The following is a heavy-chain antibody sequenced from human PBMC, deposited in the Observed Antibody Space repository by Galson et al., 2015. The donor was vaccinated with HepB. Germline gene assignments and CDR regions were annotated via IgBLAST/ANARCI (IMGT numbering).Heavy chain of an antibody. CDR2: IKQDGSEK. CDR1: GFTFSSYW. V-gene: IGHV3-7*03. Sequence: SLRLSCAASGFTFSSYWMSWVRQAPGKGLEWVANIKQDGSEKYYVDSVKGRFTISRDNAKNSLYLQMNSLRAEDTAVYYCARDPGYSSGWAIDYWGQGTLVTVSS. D-gene: IGHD6-19*01. J-gene: IGHJ4*02. CDR3: ARDPGYSSGWAIDY.